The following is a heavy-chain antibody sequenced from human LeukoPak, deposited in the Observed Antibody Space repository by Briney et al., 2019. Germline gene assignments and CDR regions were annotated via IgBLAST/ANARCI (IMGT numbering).Heavy chain of an antibody. V-gene: IGHV4-61*02. D-gene: IGHD6-6*01. J-gene: IGHJ2*01. CDR1: GGSISSGSYY. CDR3: ARHPYSTSHWYFDL. CDR2: IYTSGST. Sequence: SQTLSLTCTVSGGSISSGSYYWSWIRQPAGKGLEWIGRIYTSGSTNYNPSLKSRVTISVDTSKNQFSLKLSSVTAADTAVYYCARHPYSTSHWYFDLWGRGTLVTVSS.